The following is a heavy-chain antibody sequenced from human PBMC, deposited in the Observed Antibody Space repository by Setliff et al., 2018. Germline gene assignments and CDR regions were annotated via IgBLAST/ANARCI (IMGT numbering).Heavy chain of an antibody. Sequence: SETLSLTCSVSGASVSNVNYYWGWIRQPPGKGLEWVASIYYSGKTYSNPSFKSRVTMSLDKSKNQFSLKLASVTAADTALYYCARIGHFDFWRGFGVGAFDLWGHGSVGTVS. CDR2: IYYSGKT. CDR1: GASVSNVNYY. CDR3: ARIGHFDFWRGFGVGAFDL. J-gene: IGHJ3*01. D-gene: IGHD3-3*01. V-gene: IGHV4-39*01.